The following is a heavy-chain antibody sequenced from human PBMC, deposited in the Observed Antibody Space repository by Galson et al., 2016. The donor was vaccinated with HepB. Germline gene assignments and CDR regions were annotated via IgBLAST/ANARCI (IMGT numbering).Heavy chain of an antibody. CDR1: GGSFSGYS. Sequence: ETLSLTCAVYGGSFSGYSWNWIRQPPGKGLEWIGEVNHSGSTNYNPSLKSRVTISIHTSKNQFSLKVTSVTAADTATYFCARDRGHGDDLEGMYFDFWGQGTLVTISS. V-gene: IGHV4-34*01. J-gene: IGHJ4*02. D-gene: IGHD5-24*01. CDR3: ARDRGHGDDLEGMYFDF. CDR2: VNHSGST.